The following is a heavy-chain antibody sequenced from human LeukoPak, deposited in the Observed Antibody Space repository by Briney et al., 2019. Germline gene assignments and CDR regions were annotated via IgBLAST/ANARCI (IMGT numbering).Heavy chain of an antibody. CDR3: AIPVDTARDDAFDI. V-gene: IGHV3-9*01. D-gene: IGHD5-18*01. CDR2: ISWNSGNI. CDR1: GFTFDDYA. J-gene: IGHJ3*02. Sequence: PGRSLRLSCAASGFTFDDYAMHWARQAPGKGLEWVSGISWNSGNIGYADSVKGRFTLSRDNAKNSLYLQMNSLRAEDTALYYCAIPVDTARDDAFDIWGEGTMVTVSS.